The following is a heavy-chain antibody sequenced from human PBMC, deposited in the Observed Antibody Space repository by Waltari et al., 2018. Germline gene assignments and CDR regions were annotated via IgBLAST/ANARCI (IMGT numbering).Heavy chain of an antibody. CDR2: IYSGGST. V-gene: IGHV3-53*01. CDR3: ARTAPPGELELRVYYYYGMDV. J-gene: IGHJ6*02. CDR1: GFTVSSNY. D-gene: IGHD1-7*01. Sequence: EVQLVESGGGLIQPGGSMRPSCAASGFTVSSNYMSWVRQAPGKGLEWVSVIYSGGSTYYADSVKGRFTISRDNAKNTLYLQMNSLRAEDTAVYYCARTAPPGELELRVYYYYGMDVWGQGTTVTVSS.